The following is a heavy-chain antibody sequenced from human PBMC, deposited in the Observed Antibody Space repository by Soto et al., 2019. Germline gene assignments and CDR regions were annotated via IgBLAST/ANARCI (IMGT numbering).Heavy chain of an antibody. CDR2: VYYTGTT. Sequence: QVQLQESGPGLVKPSETLSLTCTVSGGSLNGGYWSWIRQSPGKGLEWIGYVYYTGTTNYNPSLESRVTISADTSNNHFSLQVRSVSAADTAVYYCAKSRRTAADGYTLDYWGPGILVTVSS. J-gene: IGHJ4*02. CDR1: GGSLNGGY. V-gene: IGHV4-59*01. D-gene: IGHD5-18*01. CDR3: AKSRRTAADGYTLDY.